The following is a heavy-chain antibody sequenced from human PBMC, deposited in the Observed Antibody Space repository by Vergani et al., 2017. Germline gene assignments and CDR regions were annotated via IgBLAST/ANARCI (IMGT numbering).Heavy chain of an antibody. D-gene: IGHD6-13*01. CDR3: AKAGYSSSWDPFFDY. Sequence: EVQLVESGGGLVQPGRSLRLSCAASGFTFDDYAMHWVRQAPGKGLEWVSGISWNSGSIGYADSVKGRFTISRDNAKNSLYLQMNSLRAEDTALYYCAKAGYSSSWDPFFDYWGQGTLVTVSS. CDR2: ISWNSGSI. CDR1: GFTFDDYA. J-gene: IGHJ4*02. V-gene: IGHV3-9*01.